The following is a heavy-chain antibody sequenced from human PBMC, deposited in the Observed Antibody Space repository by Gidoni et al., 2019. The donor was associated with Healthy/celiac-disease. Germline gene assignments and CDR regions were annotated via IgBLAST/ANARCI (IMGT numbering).Heavy chain of an antibody. J-gene: IGHJ6*02. CDR2: IYSGGST. CDR1: GFTVSSNY. Sequence: EVQLVESGGGLVQPGGSLRLSCAASGFTVSSNYMSWVRQAPGKGLEWVSVIYSGGSTYYADSVKGRFTISRDNSKNTLYLQMNSLRAEDTAVYYCARDHIAVAGTDYYYYGMDVWGQGTTVTVSS. CDR3: ARDHIAVAGTDYYYYGMDV. V-gene: IGHV3-66*01. D-gene: IGHD6-19*01.